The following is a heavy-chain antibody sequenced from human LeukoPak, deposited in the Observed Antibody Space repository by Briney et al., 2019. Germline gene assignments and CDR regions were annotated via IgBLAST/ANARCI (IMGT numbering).Heavy chain of an antibody. CDR1: GGSISSGGYS. J-gene: IGHJ4*02. CDR2: IYHSGST. Sequence: SETLSLTCAVSGGSISSGGYSWSWIRQPPGKGLEWIGYIYHSGSTYYNPSLKSRVTISVDTSKNQFSLKLSSVTAADTAVYYCARSTLYSGSYYVDYWGQGTLVTVSS. V-gene: IGHV4-30-2*01. CDR3: ARSTLYSGSYYVDY. D-gene: IGHD1-26*01.